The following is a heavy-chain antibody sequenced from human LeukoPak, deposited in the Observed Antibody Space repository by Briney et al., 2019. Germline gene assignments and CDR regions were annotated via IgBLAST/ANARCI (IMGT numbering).Heavy chain of an antibody. D-gene: IGHD6-13*01. V-gene: IGHV3-9*01. J-gene: IGHJ4*02. Sequence: PGRSLRLSCAASGFTFDDYAMHWVRQGPGKGLEWVSGISWDSNNIGYADSVKGRFTISRDNAKNSLYLQMNSLRAEDTAVYYCARDRSSSWYATPAAFDYWGQGTLVTVSS. CDR2: ISWDSNNI. CDR3: ARDRSSSWYATPAAFDY. CDR1: GFTFDDYA.